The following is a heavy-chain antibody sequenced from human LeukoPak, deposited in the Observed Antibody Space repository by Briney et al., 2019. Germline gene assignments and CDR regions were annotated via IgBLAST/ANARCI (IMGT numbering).Heavy chain of an antibody. V-gene: IGHV3-23*01. Sequence: GGSLRLSCAASGFTFSSYAMSWVRQAPGKGLEWVSAISGSGGSTYYADSVKGRFTISRDNSKNTLYLQMNSLRAEDTAVYYCAREVAGTLRCRGFGYWGQGTLVTVSS. CDR2: ISGSGGST. CDR1: GFTFSSYA. D-gene: IGHD1-7*01. CDR3: AREVAGTLRCRGFGY. J-gene: IGHJ4*02.